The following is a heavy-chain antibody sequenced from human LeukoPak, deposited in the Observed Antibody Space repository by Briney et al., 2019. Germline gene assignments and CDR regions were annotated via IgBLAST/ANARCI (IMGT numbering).Heavy chain of an antibody. D-gene: IGHD5-18*01. J-gene: IGHJ6*03. V-gene: IGHV3-21*04. CDR1: GFTFSSHS. CDR2: ISPSSHYI. CDR3: ARDRHTAMVYYYYYMDV. Sequence: KPGRSLRLSCAGSGFTFSSHSMNWVRQAPGKGLEWVSSISPSSHYIYYADSVRGRFTISRDNARNSLYLQMNSLRDEDTAVYYCARDRHTAMVYYYYYMDVWGTGTTVTVSS.